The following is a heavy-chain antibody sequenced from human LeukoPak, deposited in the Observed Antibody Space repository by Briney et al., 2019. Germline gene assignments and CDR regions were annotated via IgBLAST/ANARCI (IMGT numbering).Heavy chain of an antibody. CDR2: INHSGST. J-gene: IGHJ4*02. Sequence: SETLSLTCAVYGGSFSGYYWSWIRQPPGKGLEWIGEINHSGSTNYNPSLKSRVTISVDTSKNQFSLKLSSVTAADTAVYYCARSRRRVVPAAGRPFDYWGQGTLVTVSS. CDR3: ARSRRRVVPAAGRPFDY. D-gene: IGHD2-2*01. V-gene: IGHV4-34*01. CDR1: GGSFSGYY.